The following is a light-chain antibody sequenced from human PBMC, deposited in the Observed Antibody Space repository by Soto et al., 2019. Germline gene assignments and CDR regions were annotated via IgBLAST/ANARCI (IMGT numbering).Light chain of an antibody. V-gene: IGKV1-9*01. J-gene: IGKJ3*01. CDR3: QQLNSYQFT. Sequence: DIQLTQSPSFLSASVGDRVTITCRASQGISSYLAWYQQKPGKDTKLLIYAASTLQSGVPSRFSGSGSGTEFTLTISSLQPEDFATYYCQQLNSYQFTFGPGTKVDIK. CDR1: QGISSY. CDR2: AAS.